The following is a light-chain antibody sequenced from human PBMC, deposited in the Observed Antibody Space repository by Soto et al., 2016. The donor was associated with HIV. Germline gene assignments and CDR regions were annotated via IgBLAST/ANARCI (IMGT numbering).Light chain of an antibody. J-gene: IGKJ2*01. Sequence: DVQMTQSPATLSASVGDRVTITCRASQSISSWLAWYQQKPGRAPKLLIYKASTLQSGVPSRFSGSGSGTEFTLTISSLQPDDFATYYYQQFGNSPYTFGQGTKLEIK. CDR1: QSISSW. CDR3: QQFGNSPYT. V-gene: IGKV1-5*03. CDR2: KAS.